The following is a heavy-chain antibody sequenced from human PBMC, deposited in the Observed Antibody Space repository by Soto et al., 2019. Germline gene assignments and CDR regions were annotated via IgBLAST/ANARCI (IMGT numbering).Heavy chain of an antibody. V-gene: IGHV3-21*01. D-gene: IGHD2-2*01. CDR1: RFTFTNYN. J-gene: IGHJ1*01. CDR3: VRGGGYCSSTSCYAYFQH. CDR2: ISSGSDYI. Sequence: EVQLVEPGGGLVKPGESLRLSCAASRFTFTNYNMNWVRQAPGKGLEWVSSISSGSDYIYYADSVEGRFTISRDNAKNSLYLQMNSLRAEDTAVYYCVRGGGYCSSTSCYAYFQHWGQGTLVTVSS.